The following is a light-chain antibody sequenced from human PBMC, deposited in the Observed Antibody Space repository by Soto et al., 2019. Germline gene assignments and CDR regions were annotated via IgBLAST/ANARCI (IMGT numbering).Light chain of an antibody. CDR2: DAS. V-gene: IGKV1-5*01. J-gene: IGKJ1*01. CDR3: QQYNSYST. Sequence: DIQMTQSPSTLSPSVGDRVTITCRASRSISDWLAWYQQKPGKAPKLLIFDASSLKSGVPSRFSGSGFGTEFTLTISSLQPGDFATYYCQQYNSYSTFGQGTKVDIK. CDR1: RSISDW.